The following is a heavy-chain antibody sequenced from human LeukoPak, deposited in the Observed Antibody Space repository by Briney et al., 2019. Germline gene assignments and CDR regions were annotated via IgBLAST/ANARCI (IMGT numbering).Heavy chain of an antibody. CDR1: GASISSGGYS. CDR2: IYHGGST. Sequence: SETLSLTCAVSGASISSGGYSWSWLRQPPAEGLEWIGFIYHGGSTHYNPSLKSRVAMSVDRSKNQFSLKLNSVTAADTAVYYCARRRVASTDFDYWGQGTLVTVSS. V-gene: IGHV4-30-2*01. CDR3: ARRRVASTDFDY. D-gene: IGHD5-12*01. J-gene: IGHJ4*02.